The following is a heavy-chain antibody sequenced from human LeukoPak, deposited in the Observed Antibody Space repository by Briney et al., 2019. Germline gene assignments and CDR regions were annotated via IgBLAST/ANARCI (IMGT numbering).Heavy chain of an antibody. Sequence: PSETLSLTCTVSGGSISSYYWSWIRQPPGKGLEWIGEINHSGSTNYNPSLKSRVTISVDTSKNQFSLKLSSVTAADTAVYYCARENRQPNYYYYYMDVWGKGTTVTVSS. V-gene: IGHV4-34*01. D-gene: IGHD1-1*01. CDR3: ARENRQPNYYYYYMDV. J-gene: IGHJ6*03. CDR1: GGSISSYY. CDR2: INHSGST.